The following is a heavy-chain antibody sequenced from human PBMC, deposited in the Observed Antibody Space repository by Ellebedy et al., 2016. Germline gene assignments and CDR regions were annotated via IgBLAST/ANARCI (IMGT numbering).Heavy chain of an antibody. CDR1: GFSVTSND. Sequence: GESLKISXAVSGFSVTSNDMSWVRQAPGKGLELVSLIYGGGTSYYAESVKGRFTISRDNSKKTLYLQMSGLGAEDTAVYYCVTRHNGAFDLWGQGTMVTVSS. CDR3: VTRHNGAFDL. J-gene: IGHJ3*01. V-gene: IGHV3-53*01. CDR2: IYGGGTS. D-gene: IGHD2-8*01.